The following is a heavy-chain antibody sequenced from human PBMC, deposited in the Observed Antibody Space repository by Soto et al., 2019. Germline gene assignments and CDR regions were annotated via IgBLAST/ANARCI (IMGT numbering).Heavy chain of an antibody. CDR1: GFTFSNFG. CDR2: ITYTGSTK. D-gene: IGHD7-27*01. Sequence: PGGSLRLSCAVSGFTFSNFGMLWVRQAPGKGLAWVAAITYTGSTKYYADSVKGRFTISRDTSTNTLFLQMSSLRPEDTAVYDCARFWGTMESLVDDFWGQGSPVTVSS. J-gene: IGHJ4*02. V-gene: IGHV3-30*03. CDR3: ARFWGTMESLVDDF.